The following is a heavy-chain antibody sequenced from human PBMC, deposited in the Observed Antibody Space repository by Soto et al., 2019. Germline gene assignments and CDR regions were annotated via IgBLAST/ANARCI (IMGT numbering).Heavy chain of an antibody. V-gene: IGHV1-69*01. J-gene: IGHJ6*02. CDR1: GDAFRSHA. D-gene: IGHD1-7*01. Sequence: SVKLACRGAGDAFRSHATSWVRQAPGQGLEWMGGIIPIFGTANYAQKFQGRVTITADESTSTAYMELSSLRSEDTAVYYCARDRGGITGTTFFYYGMDVWGQGTTVTVSS. CDR3: ARDRGGITGTTFFYYGMDV. CDR2: IIPIFGTA.